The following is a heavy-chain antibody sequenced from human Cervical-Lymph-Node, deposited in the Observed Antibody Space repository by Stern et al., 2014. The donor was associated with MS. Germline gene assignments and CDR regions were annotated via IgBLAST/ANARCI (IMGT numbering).Heavy chain of an antibody. CDR3: ARGKEEIVGVVNGFDP. CDR2: ICYGGST. V-gene: IGHV4-31*01. D-gene: IGHD3-3*01. Sequence: QVHLQESGPGLVKPSPPLSLTCTVSGGPITSGGYYWSWIRPHPGKGLEFIGSICYGGSTYYNPSHNSLVTRSVDTSKNQFSRKLNSVTAADTAVYYGARGKEEIVGVVNGFDPWGQGTLVTVSS. CDR1: GGPITSGGYY. J-gene: IGHJ5*01.